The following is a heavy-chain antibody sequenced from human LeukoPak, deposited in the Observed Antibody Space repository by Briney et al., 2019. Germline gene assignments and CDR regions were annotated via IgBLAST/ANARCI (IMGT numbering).Heavy chain of an antibody. CDR3: ARSRRYSSSWYFDY. Sequence: PGRSLRLSCAASGFTFSSYAMHWVRQAPGKGLEWVAVISYDGSNKYYADSVKGRFTISRDNSKNTLYLQMNSLRAEDTAVYYCARSRRYSSSWYFDYWGQGTLVTVSS. CDR1: GFTFSSYA. CDR2: ISYDGSNK. D-gene: IGHD6-13*01. J-gene: IGHJ4*02. V-gene: IGHV3-30-3*01.